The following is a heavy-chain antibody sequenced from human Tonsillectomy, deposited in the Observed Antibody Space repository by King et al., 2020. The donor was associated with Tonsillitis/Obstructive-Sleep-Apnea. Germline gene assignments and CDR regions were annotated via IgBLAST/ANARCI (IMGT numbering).Heavy chain of an antibody. CDR2: IYAGYSET. J-gene: IGHJ3*02. CDR1: GYIFTNYW. D-gene: IGHD3-3*01. CDR3: ARVYYDFWSKYVKAFDI. Sequence: VQLVASGAEVKKPGESLKISCMVSGYIFTNYWIGWVRQMPGKGLEWMGIIYAGYSETRYSPSFEGQVTISVDQSISTAYLQWSSLKASDTAMYYCARVYYDFWSKYVKAFDIWGQGTMVTVSS. V-gene: IGHV5-51*01.